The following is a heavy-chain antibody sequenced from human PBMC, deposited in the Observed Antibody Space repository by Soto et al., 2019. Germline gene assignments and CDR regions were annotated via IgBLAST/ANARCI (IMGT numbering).Heavy chain of an antibody. CDR2: IYYSGST. V-gene: IGHV4-59*08. J-gene: IGHJ6*03. D-gene: IGHD2-2*01. Sequence: SETLSLSCTVSGVSISSYYWSWIRQPPGKGLEWSGYIYYSGSTNYNPSLKSRVTISVDTSKNQFSLKLSSVTAADTAVYYCARLRGGYCSSTSCYPSRSYYYYMDVWGKGTTVTVSS. CDR3: ARLRGGYCSSTSCYPSRSYYYYMDV. CDR1: GVSISSYY.